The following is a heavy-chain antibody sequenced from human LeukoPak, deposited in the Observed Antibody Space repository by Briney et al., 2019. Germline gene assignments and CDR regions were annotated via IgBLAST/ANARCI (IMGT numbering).Heavy chain of an antibody. D-gene: IGHD7-27*01. J-gene: IGHJ4*02. CDR2: ISSSGSTI. V-gene: IGHV3-11*01. CDR3: AKVGLTAKMFKGGFDY. Sequence: PGGSLRLSCAASGFTFSDYYMSWIRQAPGKGLEWVSYISSSGSTIYYADSVKGRFTISRDNAKNSLYLQMNSLRAEDTAVYFCAKVGLTAKMFKGGFDYWGQGTLVTVSS. CDR1: GFTFSDYY.